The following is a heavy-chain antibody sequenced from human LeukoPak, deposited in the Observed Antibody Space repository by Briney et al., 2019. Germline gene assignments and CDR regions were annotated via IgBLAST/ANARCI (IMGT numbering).Heavy chain of an antibody. D-gene: IGHD5-18*01. J-gene: IGHJ4*02. CDR2: ISSSSGYI. Sequence: GGSLRLSCAASGFTFSSYSMNWVRQAPGKGLEWVSSISSSSGYIYYADSVKGRFTISRDNAKNSLYLQMNSLRGEGTAVYYCAREYSYGYPLDYWGQGTLVTVSS. V-gene: IGHV3-21*01. CDR3: AREYSYGYPLDY. CDR1: GFTFSSYS.